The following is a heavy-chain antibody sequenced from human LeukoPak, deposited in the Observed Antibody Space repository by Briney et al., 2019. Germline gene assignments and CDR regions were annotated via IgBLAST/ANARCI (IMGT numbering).Heavy chain of an antibody. CDR1: GYSISGYY. CDR3: ARERSSGYYWFDP. Sequence: SETLSLTCSVSGYSISGYYWHWIRQPAGKELEWIGRIYSTGGTNHNPSLKSRVTMSVDTSYNQVSLKLSAVTAADTAVYYCARERSSGYYWFDPWGRGILVTVSS. V-gene: IGHV4-4*07. D-gene: IGHD6-19*01. J-gene: IGHJ5*02. CDR2: IYSTGGT.